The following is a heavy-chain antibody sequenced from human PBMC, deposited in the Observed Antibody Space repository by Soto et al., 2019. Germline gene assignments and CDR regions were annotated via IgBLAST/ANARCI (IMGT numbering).Heavy chain of an antibody. CDR3: TRLISAAQDY. Sequence: EVLLVESGGGVVQPGGSLKLSCVASGFVFKDSSIHWVRQASGKGLEWVGRIRDRTYSYATAYTASVKGRFTISRDDSTNTAYLQMTSLRTEDTAIYYCTRLISAAQDYWGQGTLVTVSS. J-gene: IGHJ4*02. CDR1: GFVFKDSS. CDR2: IRDRTYSYAT. V-gene: IGHV3-73*01. D-gene: IGHD3-10*01.